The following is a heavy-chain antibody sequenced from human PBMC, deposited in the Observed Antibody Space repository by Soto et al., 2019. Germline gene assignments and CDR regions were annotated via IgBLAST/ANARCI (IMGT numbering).Heavy chain of an antibody. CDR1: GYSFTSYW. Sequence: PGESLKISCKGSGYSFTSYWIGWVRQMPGKGLEWMGIIYPGDSDTRYSPSFQGQVTISADKSISTAYLQWSSLKASDTAMYYCARKRTYYYDSSDAFDIWGQGXMVTV. CDR3: ARKRTYYYDSSDAFDI. J-gene: IGHJ3*02. D-gene: IGHD3-22*01. V-gene: IGHV5-51*01. CDR2: IYPGDSDT.